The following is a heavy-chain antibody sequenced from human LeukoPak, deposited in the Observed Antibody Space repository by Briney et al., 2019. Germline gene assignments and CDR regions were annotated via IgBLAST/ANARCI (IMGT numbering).Heavy chain of an antibody. CDR3: ARVQGSPY. J-gene: IGHJ4*02. Sequence: PGGSLRLSCAASGFTFSDYTLNCVRQPPGKGLEWVSSITGDSNYIYYADSVKGRFAVSRDNAKNSLYLHINSLRAEDTAVYYCARVQGSPYWGQGTLVTVSS. V-gene: IGHV3-21*01. CDR2: ITGDSNYI. CDR1: GFTFSDYT.